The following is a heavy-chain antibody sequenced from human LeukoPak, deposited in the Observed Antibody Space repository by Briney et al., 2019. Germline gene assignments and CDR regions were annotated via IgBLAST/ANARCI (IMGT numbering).Heavy chain of an antibody. D-gene: IGHD5-18*01. J-gene: IGHJ4*02. Sequence: ASVKVSCKASGYTFTSYGISWVRQAPGQGLEWMGGISAYNGNTNYAQKLQGRVTMTTDTSTSTVYMELRSLRSDDTAVYYCARRTATWIQLRLLSFGYWGQGTLVTGSS. V-gene: IGHV1-18*01. CDR3: ARRTATWIQLRLLSFGY. CDR2: ISAYNGNT. CDR1: GYTFTSYG.